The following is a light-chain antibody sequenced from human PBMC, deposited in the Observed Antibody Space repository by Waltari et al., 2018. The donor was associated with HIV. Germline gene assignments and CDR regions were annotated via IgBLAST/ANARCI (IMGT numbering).Light chain of an antibody. Sequence: SYVLTQSPSVPVAPGKTARITCGGNNIGSKSVHWYQQKPGQAPVLVIYYDSHRPSGIPERFSGSNSGNTATLTISRVEAGDEADYYCQVWDSSSGVVFGGGTRLTVL. V-gene: IGLV3-21*04. CDR2: YDS. CDR3: QVWDSSSGVV. J-gene: IGLJ2*01. CDR1: NIGSKS.